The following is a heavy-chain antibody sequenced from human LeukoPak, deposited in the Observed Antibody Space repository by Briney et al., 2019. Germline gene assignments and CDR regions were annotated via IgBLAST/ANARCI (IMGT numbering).Heavy chain of an antibody. D-gene: IGHD3-10*01. Sequence: SETLSLTCTVSGDSINTNIYYWGWIRQPPGKGLEWIGHVYYSGSTYSSPSLKGRVTILLDTSNNHFSLRLSSVTAADTAVYYCARESAVRGVIQGTGNMDVWGKGTTVTISS. V-gene: IGHV4-39*07. CDR1: GDSINTNIYY. J-gene: IGHJ6*03. CDR3: ARESAVRGVIQGTGNMDV. CDR2: VYYSGST.